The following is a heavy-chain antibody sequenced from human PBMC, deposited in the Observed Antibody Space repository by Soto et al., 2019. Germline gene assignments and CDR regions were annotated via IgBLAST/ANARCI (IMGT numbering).Heavy chain of an antibody. CDR1: GGSISSGGYY. CDR3: ARVSKVPAASYGPFDY. D-gene: IGHD2-2*01. CDR2: IYYSGST. V-gene: IGHV4-31*03. J-gene: IGHJ4*02. Sequence: PSETLSLTCTVSGGSISSGGYYWSWIRQHPGKGLEWIGYIYYSGSTYYNPSLKSRVTISVDTSKSQFSLKLSSVTAADTAVYYCARVSKVPAASYGPFDYWGQGTLVTVYS.